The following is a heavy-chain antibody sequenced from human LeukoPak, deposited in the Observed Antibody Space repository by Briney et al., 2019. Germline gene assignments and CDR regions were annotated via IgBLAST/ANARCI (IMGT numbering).Heavy chain of an antibody. CDR2: IWYDGSNK. J-gene: IGHJ4*02. Sequence: QPGGSLRLSCAASGFTFSSYGMYWVRQAPGKGLEWVTVIWYDGSNKYYVDSVKGRFTISRDNSKNTLYLQMNSLGVEDTAVYYCARGGYDSTYYFDHWGQGTLVIVSS. V-gene: IGHV3-33*01. D-gene: IGHD5-12*01. CDR1: GFTFSSYG. CDR3: ARGGYDSTYYFDH.